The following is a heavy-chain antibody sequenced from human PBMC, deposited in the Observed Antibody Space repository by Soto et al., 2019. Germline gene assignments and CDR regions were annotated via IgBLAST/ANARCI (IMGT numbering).Heavy chain of an antibody. CDR3: ARGRGYSYGSFDY. Sequence: QLQLQESGSGLVKPSQTLSLTCAVSGGSISSGGYSWSWIRQPPGKGLEWIGYIYHSGSTYYNPSRKSRATISVDRSKNQFSLKLSSVTAADTAVYYCARGRGYSYGSFDYWGQGTLVTVSS. CDR2: IYHSGST. D-gene: IGHD5-18*01. J-gene: IGHJ4*02. V-gene: IGHV4-30-2*01. CDR1: GGSISSGGYS.